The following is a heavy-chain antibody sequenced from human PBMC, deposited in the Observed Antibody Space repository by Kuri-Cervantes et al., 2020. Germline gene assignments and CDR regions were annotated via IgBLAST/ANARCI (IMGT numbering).Heavy chain of an antibody. CDR3: ATAGSYYEFVDY. Sequence: ATVKVSCKASGYTFTSYAMHWVRQAPGQRLEWMGWSNAGNGNTKYSQEFQGRVTITRDTSATTAYMELSSLRSEDTAVYYCATAGSYYEFVDYWGQGTLVTVSS. J-gene: IGHJ4*02. CDR1: GYTFTSYA. V-gene: IGHV1-3*02. D-gene: IGHD1-26*01. CDR2: SNAGNGNT.